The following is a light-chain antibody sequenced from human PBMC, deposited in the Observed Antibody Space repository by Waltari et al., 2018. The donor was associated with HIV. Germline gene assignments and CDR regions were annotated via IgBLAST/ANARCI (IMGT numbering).Light chain of an antibody. CDR1: QIIRSN. CDR3: QQYNNWPLT. Sequence: EIVMAQYPVTLSVSPGERDTLSCRASQIIRSNLAWYQQKPGQAPRLLIYGASTRATGIPARFSGSGSGTEFTLTISSLQSEDFAVYYCQQYNNWPLTFGGGTKVEIK. V-gene: IGKV3-15*01. J-gene: IGKJ4*01. CDR2: GAS.